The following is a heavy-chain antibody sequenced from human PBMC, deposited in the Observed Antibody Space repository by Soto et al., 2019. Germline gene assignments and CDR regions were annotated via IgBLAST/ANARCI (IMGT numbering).Heavy chain of an antibody. CDR3: ARSGEIYNRPDY. Sequence: GGTLRLTCAGSGFTFSTSYLSWFGRAPGKGREGCSYSIHISTFSRYADSVKGRFSISRDNTKNLLYLQMNGLRAEDTAVYYCARSGEIYNRPDYWGQGTLVTVSS. CDR1: GFTFSTSY. CDR2: SIHISTFS. V-gene: IGHV3-11*06. D-gene: IGHD6-6*01. J-gene: IGHJ4*02.